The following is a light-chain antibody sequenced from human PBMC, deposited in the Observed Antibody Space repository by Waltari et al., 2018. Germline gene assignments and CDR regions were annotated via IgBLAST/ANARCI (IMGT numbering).Light chain of an antibody. CDR1: QSISSY. CDR2: AAS. V-gene: IGKV1-39*01. J-gene: IGKJ4*01. CDR3: QQSYSTPLT. Sequence: DIQMTKSPSEMSASVGDRVTITCRASQSISSYLNWYQQKPGKAPKLLIYAASSLQSGVPSRFSGSGSGTDFTLTISSLQPEDFATYYCQQSYSTPLTFGGGTKVEIK.